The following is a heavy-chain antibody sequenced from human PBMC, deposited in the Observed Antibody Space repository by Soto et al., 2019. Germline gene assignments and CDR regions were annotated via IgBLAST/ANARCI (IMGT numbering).Heavy chain of an antibody. CDR2: INPNSGGT. V-gene: IGHV1-2*02. CDR3: ARVSMVRRVNIYYYYGMDV. CDR1: GYTFTGYY. Sequence: ASVKVSCKASGYTFTGYYIHWVRQAPGQGLEWMGWINPNSGGTNYAQKFQGRVTMTRDTSISTAYMELRRLRSDDTAVYYCARVSMVRRVNIYYYYGMDVWGQGTTVTV. D-gene: IGHD3-10*01. J-gene: IGHJ6*02.